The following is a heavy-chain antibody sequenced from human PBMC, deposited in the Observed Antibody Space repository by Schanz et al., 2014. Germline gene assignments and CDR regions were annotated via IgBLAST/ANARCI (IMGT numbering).Heavy chain of an antibody. CDR3: AKSLESCPGGRCSRGYFDY. Sequence: EVQLLESGGGLVQPGGSLRLSCEASGFSFGNYGMSWVRQAPGKGLEWVSLISDSGDTAYYADSVKGRFTISRDNFKGALYLQMSSLRAEVTAVYYCAKSLESCPGGRCSRGYFDYWGQGTLVTVSS. D-gene: IGHD2-8*02. CDR1: GFSFGNYG. J-gene: IGHJ4*02. CDR2: ISDSGDTA. V-gene: IGHV3-23*01.